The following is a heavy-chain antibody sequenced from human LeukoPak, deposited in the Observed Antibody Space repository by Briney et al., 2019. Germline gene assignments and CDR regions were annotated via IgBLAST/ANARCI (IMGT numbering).Heavy chain of an antibody. CDR1: GFTFSSYG. J-gene: IGHJ4*02. CDR3: ARSRSAGTTSFMDY. D-gene: IGHD1-1*01. CDR2: IWYDGSNK. V-gene: IGHV3-33*01. Sequence: GGSLRLSCAASGFTFSSYGMHWVRQAPGKGLEWVAVIWYDGSNKYYADSVKDRFTISRDNSKNTLYLQMNSLRAEDTAVYYCARSRSAGTTSFMDYWGQGTLVTVSS.